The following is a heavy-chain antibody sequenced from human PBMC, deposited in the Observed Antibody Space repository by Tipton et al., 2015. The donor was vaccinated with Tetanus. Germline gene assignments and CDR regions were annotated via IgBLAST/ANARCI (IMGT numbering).Heavy chain of an antibody. J-gene: IGHJ4*02. CDR3: ARTSGGTREYYGIKF. CDR1: GGTFSNYA. D-gene: IGHD2/OR15-2a*01. Sequence: QSGAEVKKPGSSVKVSCKASGGTFSNYAISWVRQAPGQGLEWMGGIIPTFDTRTYAQKFQGRLTITADRSTRTAYMELSSLRSEDTAIYFCARTSGGTREYYGIKFWGQGTLVTVSS. V-gene: IGHV1-69*06. CDR2: IIPTFDTR.